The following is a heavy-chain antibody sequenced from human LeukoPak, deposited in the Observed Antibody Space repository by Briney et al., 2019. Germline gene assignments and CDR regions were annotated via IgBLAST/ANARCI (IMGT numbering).Heavy chain of an antibody. CDR3: ARQVPDYYDSSGYPDY. Sequence: SETLSLTCTVSGDSISSNSYYWGWIRQPPGMGLEWIGSIFYSGSTYYNPSLKSRVTISVDTSKNQFSLKLSSVTAADTAVYYCARQVPDYYDSSGYPDYWGQGTLVTVSS. D-gene: IGHD3-22*01. CDR2: IFYSGST. V-gene: IGHV4-39*01. J-gene: IGHJ4*02. CDR1: GDSISSNSYY.